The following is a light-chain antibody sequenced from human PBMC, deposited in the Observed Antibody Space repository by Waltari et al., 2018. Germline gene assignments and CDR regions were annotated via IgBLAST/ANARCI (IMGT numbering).Light chain of an antibody. J-gene: IGKJ3*01. V-gene: IGKV3-20*01. CDR2: GAS. Sequence: EIVLTQSPGTLSLSPGERATLSCRASRSVSSGYLAWYQQKPGQAPRLLIYGASSRATGIPDRFSGSGSGTDFTLTISRLEPEDFAVYYCQQYGSSPEVTFGPGTKVDIK. CDR3: QQYGSSPEVT. CDR1: RSVSSGY.